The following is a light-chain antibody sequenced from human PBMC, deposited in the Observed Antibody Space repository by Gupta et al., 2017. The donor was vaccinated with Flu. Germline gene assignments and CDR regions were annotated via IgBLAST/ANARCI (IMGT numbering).Light chain of an antibody. CDR2: DTT. CDR3: MLTYSGPWV. Sequence: QAVVTQEPSLTVSPAGTVTLTCGSSTGAVTRGHSPYWLQQKPGQARRTLIYDTTTQHSWTPAPFSGSLLGGKAGLTLSGAQAEDEDYYYCMLTYSGPWVFGGGTKLTVL. J-gene: IGLJ3*02. V-gene: IGLV7-46*01. CDR1: TGAVTRGHS.